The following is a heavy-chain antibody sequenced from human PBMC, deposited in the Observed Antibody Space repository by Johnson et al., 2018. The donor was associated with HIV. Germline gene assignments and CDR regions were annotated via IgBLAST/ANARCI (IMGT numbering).Heavy chain of an antibody. CDR2: ISGNGGST. CDR1: GFTFSNYA. CDR3: ARLRSPDAFDI. Sequence: EVQLVESGGGLVQPGGSLRVSCAASGFTFSNYAIHWVRQAPGKGLEYVSAISGNGGSTYSANSVKGRFTISRDNSKNTLYLQMGSLRAEDMGVYYCARLRSPDAFDIWGQGTMVTVSS. J-gene: IGHJ3*02. V-gene: IGHV3-64*01. D-gene: IGHD2-15*01.